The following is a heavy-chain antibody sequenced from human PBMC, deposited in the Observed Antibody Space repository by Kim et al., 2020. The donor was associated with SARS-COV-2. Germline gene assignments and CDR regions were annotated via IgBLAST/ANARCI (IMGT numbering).Heavy chain of an antibody. CDR1: GGSISSGSYY. CDR2: IYTSGST. Sequence: SETLSLTCTVSGGSISSGSYYWSWIRQPAGKGLEWIGRIYTSGSTNYNPSLKSRVTISVDTSKNQFSLKLSSVTAADTAVYYCARLRSVMVRGVIRSSGWFDPWGQGTLVTVSS. CDR3: ARLRSVMVRGVIRSSGWFDP. J-gene: IGHJ5*02. D-gene: IGHD3-10*01. V-gene: IGHV4-61*02.